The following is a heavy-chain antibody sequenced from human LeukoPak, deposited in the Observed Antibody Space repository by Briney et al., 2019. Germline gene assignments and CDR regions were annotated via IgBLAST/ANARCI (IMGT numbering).Heavy chain of an antibody. CDR3: ATQYCSTTNSCYLGSISKYYFDY. J-gene: IGHJ4*02. CDR2: IYYSWAT. Sequence: NPSETLSLTCTVSGDSISYTNYYWGWIRQPPGKGLEWIATIYYSWATYFNPSLKSRVTMSVDTSKNQFSLEVRSVTSADTAVYYCATQYCSTTNSCYLGSISKYYFDYWGQGALVTVSS. CDR1: GDSISYTNYY. D-gene: IGHD2/OR15-2a*01. V-gene: IGHV4-39*07.